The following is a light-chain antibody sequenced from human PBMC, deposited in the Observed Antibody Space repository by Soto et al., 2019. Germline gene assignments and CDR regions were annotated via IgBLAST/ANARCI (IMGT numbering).Light chain of an antibody. CDR2: DVS. CDR1: QDISRW. V-gene: IGKV1-5*01. J-gene: IGKJ5*01. CDR3: QQRAGSST. Sequence: DIQMTQSPSSLSASVGDRVTITCRASQDISRWLAWYQQKPGKAPELLIYDVSSLESGVPSRFSGSGSGTEFTLTLSSLEPEDFAVYYCQQRAGSSTFGQGTRLEIK.